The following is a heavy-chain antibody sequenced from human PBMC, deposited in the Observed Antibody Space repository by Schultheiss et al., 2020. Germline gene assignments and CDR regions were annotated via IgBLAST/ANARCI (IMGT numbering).Heavy chain of an antibody. CDR2: ISYDGSNK. CDR1: GFTFSSYG. D-gene: IGHD3-22*01. V-gene: IGHV3-30*03. J-gene: IGHJ3*02. Sequence: GGSLKLSCAASGFTFSSYGMHWVRQAPGKGLEWVAVISYDGSNKYYADSVKGRFTISRDNSKNTLYLQMNSLRAEDTAVYYCARPGLTYYYDSSGYWRAFDIWGQGTMVTVSS. CDR3: ARPGLTYYYDSSGYWRAFDI.